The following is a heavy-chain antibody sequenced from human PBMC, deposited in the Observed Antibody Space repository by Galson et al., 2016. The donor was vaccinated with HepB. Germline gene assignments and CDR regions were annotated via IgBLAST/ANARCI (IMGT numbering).Heavy chain of an antibody. CDR3: ARDLVATIWTHYFDS. J-gene: IGHJ4*02. V-gene: IGHV1-69*13. CDR1: GGTVSSFA. D-gene: IGHD5-12*01. Sequence: SVKVSCKASGGTVSSFAISWVRQAPGQGLEWVGGFIPMLGRANYAEPFQDRVTITADESASTAYMELTSLRSDDTAVYYCARDLVATIWTHYFDSWGQGTLVTVSS. CDR2: FIPMLGRA.